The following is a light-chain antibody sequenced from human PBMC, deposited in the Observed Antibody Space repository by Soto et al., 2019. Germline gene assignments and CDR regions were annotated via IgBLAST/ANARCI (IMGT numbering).Light chain of an antibody. CDR1: SSNNGSNT. CDR2: SNN. J-gene: IGLJ2*01. V-gene: IGLV1-44*01. Sequence: QSVLTQPPSASGTPGQRVTISCSGSSSNNGSNTVNWYQPLPGTAPKLLIYSNNQRPSGVPDRFSGSKSGTSASLAISGLQSEDEADYYCAAWDDSLNGVVFGGGTKLTVL. CDR3: AAWDDSLNGVV.